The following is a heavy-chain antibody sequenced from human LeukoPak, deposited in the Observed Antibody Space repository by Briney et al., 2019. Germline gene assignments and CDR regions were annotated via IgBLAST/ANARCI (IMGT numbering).Heavy chain of an antibody. CDR1: GFSVSGKF. CDR2: IHSSGRTI. CDR3: VRDPEALDY. Sequence: GGSLRLSCAASGFSVSGKFMSWVRQAPGKGLEWVSYIHSSGRTIYYADSVKGRFTISRDNAKNSLYLQMNSLRAEDTAVYYCVRDPEALDYWGQGTQVTVSS. V-gene: IGHV3-48*01. J-gene: IGHJ4*02.